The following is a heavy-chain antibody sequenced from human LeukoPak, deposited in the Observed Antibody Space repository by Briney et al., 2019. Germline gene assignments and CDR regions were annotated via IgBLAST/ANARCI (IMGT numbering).Heavy chain of an antibody. J-gene: IGHJ4*02. CDR3: AKAPTSGYSSGWYGNSFDY. V-gene: IGHV3-23*01. CDR2: INVSGGST. D-gene: IGHD6-19*01. Sequence: GGSLRLSCAASGFTFSGYAMSWDRQAPGKGLEWVSSINVSGGSTYYADSVKGRFTISRDNSKNTLYLQMNSLRAEDTAVYYCAKAPTSGYSSGWYGNSFDYWGQGTLVTVSS. CDR1: GFTFSGYA.